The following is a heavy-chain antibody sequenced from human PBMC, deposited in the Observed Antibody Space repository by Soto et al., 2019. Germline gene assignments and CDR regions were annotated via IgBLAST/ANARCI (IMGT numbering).Heavy chain of an antibody. J-gene: IGHJ4*02. CDR1: GFTFNRHS. CDR3: TRDRETRGYYYFYY. D-gene: IGHD5-12*01. Sequence: QVQLVESGGGVVQPGRSLRLSCAVSGFTFNRHSMHWVRQAPGKGLEWVAVISYDGRNNYYTDSVKGRFTISRDNSKNTLFLQMNSLRAEDTAVYYCTRDRETRGYYYFYYWGQGTLVTVSS. CDR2: ISYDGRNN. V-gene: IGHV3-30*04.